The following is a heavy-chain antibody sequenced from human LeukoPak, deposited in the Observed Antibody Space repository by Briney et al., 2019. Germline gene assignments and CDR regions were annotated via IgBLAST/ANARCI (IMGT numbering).Heavy chain of an antibody. CDR3: ARRRADSSGYFYGGFDP. V-gene: IGHV5-10-1*01. D-gene: IGHD3-22*01. CDR2: IDPGDSYT. Sequence: GESLKISCKGSGYSFTSYWIGWVRLMPGEGLEWMGTIDPGDSYTNYSPSFQGHVTISVDRSITTAYLQWSSLKASDTAIYYCARRRADSSGYFYGGFDPWGQGTLVTVSS. J-gene: IGHJ5*02. CDR1: GYSFTSYW.